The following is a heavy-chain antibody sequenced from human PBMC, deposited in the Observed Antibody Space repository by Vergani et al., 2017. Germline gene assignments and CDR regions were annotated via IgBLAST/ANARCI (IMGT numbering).Heavy chain of an antibody. J-gene: IGHJ4*02. D-gene: IGHD3-3*01. V-gene: IGHV4-34*01. CDR3: ARLLTIFGVVPFDY. Sequence: QVQLQQWGAGLLKPSETLSLTCAVYGGSFSGYYWSWIRQPPGKGLEWIGEINHSGSTNYNPSLKSRVTISVDTSKNQFSLKLSSVTAADTAVYYCARLLTIFGVVPFDYWGQGTLVTVSS. CDR1: GGSFSGYY. CDR2: INHSGST.